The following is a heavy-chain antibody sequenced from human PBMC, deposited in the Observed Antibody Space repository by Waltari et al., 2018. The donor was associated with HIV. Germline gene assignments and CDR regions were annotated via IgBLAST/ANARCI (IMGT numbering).Heavy chain of an antibody. CDR1: GGSISTYTW. CDR3: VRVVSDGNGSSWLDP. Sequence: QVQLQESGPGPVEPSGTLSLTCVVSGGSISTYTWWSWGRQPPGKGLEWIGEIYHPGSTNYNKSLKSRVTISVDKSKNQFSLELRSVTAADTAVYYCVRVVSDGNGSSWLDPWGQGTLVTVSS. V-gene: IGHV4-4*02. J-gene: IGHJ5*02. CDR2: IYHPGST. D-gene: IGHD2-21*01.